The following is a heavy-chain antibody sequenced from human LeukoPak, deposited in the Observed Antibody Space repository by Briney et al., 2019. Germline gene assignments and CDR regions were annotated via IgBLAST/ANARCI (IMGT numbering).Heavy chain of an antibody. V-gene: IGHV4-61*02. J-gene: IGHJ4*02. D-gene: IGHD1-1*01. CDR2: IYTSGST. CDR3: ASNWSDFDY. CDR1: GGSISSGGYY. Sequence: PSQTLSLTCTVSGGSISSGGYYWSWIRQPPGKGLEWIGRIYTSGSTNYNPSLKSRVTISVDTSKNQFSLKLSSVTAADTAVYYCASNWSDFDYWGRGTLVTVSS.